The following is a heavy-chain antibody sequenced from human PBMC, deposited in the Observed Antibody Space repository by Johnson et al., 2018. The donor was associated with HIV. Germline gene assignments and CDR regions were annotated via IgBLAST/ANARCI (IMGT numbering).Heavy chain of an antibody. CDR3: ARSDYVWGSYTRKGAFDI. CDR2: IRWNSGSI. Sequence: VQLVESGGGLVQPGRSLRLSCAASGFNFDDYAMHWVRQAPGKGLEWVSGIRWNSGSIGYADSVRGRFTISRDNAKNSLYLQMNSLRAEDTALYYCARSDYVWGSYTRKGAFDIWGQGTMVTVSS. D-gene: IGHD3-16*01. V-gene: IGHV3-9*01. J-gene: IGHJ3*02. CDR1: GFNFDDYA.